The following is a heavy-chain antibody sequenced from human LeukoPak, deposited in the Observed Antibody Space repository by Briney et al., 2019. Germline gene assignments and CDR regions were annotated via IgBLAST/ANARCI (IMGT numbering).Heavy chain of an antibody. CDR2: TYHTRST. CDR1: GGSISSGGYS. J-gene: IGHJ6*02. Sequence: SRTLSLTCAVSGGSISSGGYSWSWLRQPPGKGLERISNTYHTRSTYYNPSLKRRVTISLDRSNNQFSLQLRSVTAADTAVYYCARVGYDFWSGYSYGMDVWGQGTTVTVSS. V-gene: IGHV4-30-2*01. D-gene: IGHD3-3*01. CDR3: ARVGYDFWSGYSYGMDV.